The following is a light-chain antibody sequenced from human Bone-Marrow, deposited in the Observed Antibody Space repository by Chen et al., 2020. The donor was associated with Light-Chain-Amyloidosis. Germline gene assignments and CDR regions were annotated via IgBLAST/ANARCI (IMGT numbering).Light chain of an antibody. CDR1: QSVYGSDNRNY. Sequence: DIVMTQSPVSLAVSLGERATINCKSSQSVYGSDNRNYLAWYQQKPGQPLKVLFYWASTREAGVPDRFSCSGSGTDFTLTISSLQAEHVAVYYCQQYFSLPITFGQGTRLEIK. J-gene: IGKJ5*01. V-gene: IGKV4-1*01. CDR3: QQYFSLPIT. CDR2: WAS.